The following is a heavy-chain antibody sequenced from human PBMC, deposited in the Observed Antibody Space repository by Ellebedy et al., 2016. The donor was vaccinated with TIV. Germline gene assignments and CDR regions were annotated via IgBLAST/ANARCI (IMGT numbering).Heavy chain of an antibody. D-gene: IGHD6-25*01. V-gene: IGHV4-39*01. Sequence: SETLSLTXTVSGGSISRSSYFWGWIRQPPGKGLEWIGSIYSSGSTYYNPSLKSRVTISADTSKNQFSLKLSSVTAADTAVYYCATSAAIDALDIWGQGTLVTVSS. J-gene: IGHJ3*02. CDR3: ATSAAIDALDI. CDR2: IYSSGST. CDR1: GGSISRSSYF.